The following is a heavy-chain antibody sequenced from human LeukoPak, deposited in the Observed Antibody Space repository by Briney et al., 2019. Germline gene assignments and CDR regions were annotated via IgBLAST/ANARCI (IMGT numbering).Heavy chain of an antibody. CDR2: IKQDANEK. Sequence: GGSLRLSCAASGFTFSSYWMSWVRQAPGKGLEWVANIKQDANEKYYVDSVKGRFTISRDNAKNSLYLQMNSLRAEDTAVYYYASGLIVGVHFDYWGQGTLVTVSS. CDR3: ASGLIVGVHFDY. V-gene: IGHV3-7*05. CDR1: GFTFSSYW. J-gene: IGHJ4*02. D-gene: IGHD1-26*01.